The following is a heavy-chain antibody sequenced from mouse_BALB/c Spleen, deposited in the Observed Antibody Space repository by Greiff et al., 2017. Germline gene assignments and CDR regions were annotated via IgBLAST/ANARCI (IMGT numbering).Heavy chain of an antibody. V-gene: IGHV1-7*01. CDR1: GYTFTSYW. J-gene: IGHJ4*01. CDR3: ARPHYYGYDYYAMDY. D-gene: IGHD1-2*01. Sequence: QVQLKESGAELAKPGASVKMSCKASGYTFTSYWMHWVKQRPGQGLEWIGYINPSTGYTEYNQKFKDKATLTADKSSSTAYMQLSSLTSEDSAVYYCARPHYYGYDYYAMDYWGQGTSVTVSS. CDR2: INPSTGYT.